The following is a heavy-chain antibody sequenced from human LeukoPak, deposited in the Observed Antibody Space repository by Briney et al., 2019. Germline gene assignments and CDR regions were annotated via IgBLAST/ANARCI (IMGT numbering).Heavy chain of an antibody. CDR3: ARAIFGVVMDV. Sequence: ASVKVSCKASGYTFTSYDINWVRQATGQGLEWMGWMNPNSANTGYAQKFLGRVTMTRNTSISTAYMELSSLRSEDTAVYYCARAIFGVVMDVWGQGTTVTVSS. CDR2: MNPNSANT. D-gene: IGHD3-3*01. J-gene: IGHJ6*02. CDR1: GYTFTSYD. V-gene: IGHV1-8*01.